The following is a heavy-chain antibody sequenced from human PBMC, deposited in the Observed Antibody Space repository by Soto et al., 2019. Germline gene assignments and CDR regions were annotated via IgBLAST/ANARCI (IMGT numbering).Heavy chain of an antibody. CDR2: IYHNGIT. CDR1: GASISRGGSS. J-gene: IGHJ6*02. CDR3: ARGLAVRGSYGLDV. D-gene: IGHD3-10*01. Sequence: SETLSLTCAVSGASISRGGSSWSWIRQAPGTGLEWIGYIYHNGITNYNPSLKSRVTISVDKSQNQFSLSLNFVTAAGTAVYYCARGLAVRGSYGLDVWGQGTTVTVSS. V-gene: IGHV4-30-2*01.